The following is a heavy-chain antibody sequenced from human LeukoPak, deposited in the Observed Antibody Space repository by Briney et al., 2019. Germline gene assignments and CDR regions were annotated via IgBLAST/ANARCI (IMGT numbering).Heavy chain of an antibody. D-gene: IGHD1-20*01. CDR2: ISSSGRTI. V-gene: IGHV3-48*03. J-gene: IGHJ6*02. Sequence: GGSLRLSCAASGFTFSSYEMNWVRQAPGKGLEWISYISSSGRTIYYADSVKGRFTISRDNAKNSLYLQMNSLRVEDTAVYYCARGSLTGEYGMDAWGQGTTVTVSS. CDR1: GFTFSSYE. CDR3: ARGSLTGEYGMDA.